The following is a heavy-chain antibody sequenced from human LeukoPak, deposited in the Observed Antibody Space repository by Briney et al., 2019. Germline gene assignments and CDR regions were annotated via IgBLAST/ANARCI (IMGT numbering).Heavy chain of an antibody. Sequence: GASLRLSCAASGFTFSSYAMSWVRQAPGKGLEWVSAISGSGGSTYYADSVKGRFTISRDNSKNTLYLQMNSLRAEDTAVYYCAKEITAGYYDSSGAFDYWGQGTLVTVSS. V-gene: IGHV3-23*01. J-gene: IGHJ4*02. CDR1: GFTFSSYA. CDR3: AKEITAGYYDSSGAFDY. CDR2: ISGSGGST. D-gene: IGHD3-22*01.